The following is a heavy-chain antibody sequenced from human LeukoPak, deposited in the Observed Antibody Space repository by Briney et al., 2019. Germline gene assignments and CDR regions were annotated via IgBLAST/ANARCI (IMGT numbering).Heavy chain of an antibody. CDR1: GGSISSYY. J-gene: IGHJ4*02. Sequence: SQTLSPTCTVSGGSISSYYWSWIRQPPGKGLEWIGYIYYSGSGGTKYHPSLKSRVTMSVDTPKNQFSLKVSSVTAADTAVYYCARGATYGGVYFDYWGQGTLVTVSS. D-gene: IGHD4-23*01. CDR2: IYYSGSGGT. V-gene: IGHV4-59*01. CDR3: ARGATYGGVYFDY.